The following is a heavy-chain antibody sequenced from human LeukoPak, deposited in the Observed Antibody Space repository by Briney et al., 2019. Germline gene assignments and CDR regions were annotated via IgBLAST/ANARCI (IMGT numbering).Heavy chain of an antibody. CDR1: GDSISSTNYF. V-gene: IGHV4-39*01. CDR2: ISYSGNT. CDR3: ARRSPLVAVGTAHYHDY. Sequence: SETLSLTCTVSGDSISSTNYFWGWIRQPPGKGLEWIGEISYSGNTYYNPSLKSRVTISIDTSKNQFSLKLNSMSASDTALYFCARRSPLVAVGTAHYHDYWGPGTLVTVSS. J-gene: IGHJ4*02. D-gene: IGHD2-8*02.